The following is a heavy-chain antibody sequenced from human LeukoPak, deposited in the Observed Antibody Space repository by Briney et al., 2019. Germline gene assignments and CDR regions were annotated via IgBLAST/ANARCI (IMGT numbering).Heavy chain of an antibody. D-gene: IGHD3-22*01. CDR3: ATRITMIVVVPNTDAFDI. V-gene: IGHV4-39*01. Sequence: PSETLSLTCTVSGGSISTTNYYWGWIRQPPGKGLEWIGSIYYSGSTYYNPSLKSRVTISVDTSKNQFSLKLSSVTAADTAVYYCATRITMIVVVPNTDAFDIWGQGTMVTVSS. J-gene: IGHJ3*02. CDR2: IYYSGST. CDR1: GGSISTTNYY.